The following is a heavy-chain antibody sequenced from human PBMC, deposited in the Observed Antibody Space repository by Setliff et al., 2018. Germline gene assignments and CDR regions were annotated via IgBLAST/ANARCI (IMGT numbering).Heavy chain of an antibody. D-gene: IGHD3-3*01. J-gene: IGHJ4*02. Sequence: PSETLSLTCTVSGASINSGSYYWNWIRQPAGKGLEWIGHIYTSGSTNYNTSLSSRVTISLDTSKSQFSLKLSFVTAADTAVYFCARYDFWTGYYSGEGGNFDYWGQGTLVTVSS. V-gene: IGHV4-61*09. CDR2: IYTSGST. CDR1: GASINSGSYY. CDR3: ARYDFWTGYYSGEGGNFDY.